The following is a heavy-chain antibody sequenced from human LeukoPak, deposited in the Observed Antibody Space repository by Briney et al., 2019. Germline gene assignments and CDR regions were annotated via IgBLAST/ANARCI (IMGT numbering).Heavy chain of an antibody. Sequence: ASVKVSCKASGYTFTSYDINWVRQATGQGLEWMGWMNPNSGNTGYAQKFQGRVTMTRDMSTSTAYMELSSLRSEDTAVYYCASTDPYYYDSSGYYPHYWGQGTLVTVSS. CDR1: GYTFTSYD. CDR2: MNPNSGNT. J-gene: IGHJ4*02. CDR3: ASTDPYYYDSSGYYPHY. V-gene: IGHV1-8*01. D-gene: IGHD3-22*01.